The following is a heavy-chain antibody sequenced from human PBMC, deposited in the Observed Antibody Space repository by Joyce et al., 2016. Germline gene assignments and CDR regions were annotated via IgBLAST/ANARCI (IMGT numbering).Heavy chain of an antibody. CDR3: ARGADNSPLDY. D-gene: IGHD1-14*01. V-gene: IGHV3-53*01. J-gene: IGHJ4*02. CDR2: IYSGGSK. CDR1: GFTVSSNY. Sequence: EVQLVESGGGLIQPGGSLRLSCAASGFTVSSNYMSWVRQAPGKGLEWVSIIYSGGSKYYADSVKGRFTISRDNSKNTLYLQMNSLRAEDTAVYYCARGADNSPLDYWGQGTLVTVSS.